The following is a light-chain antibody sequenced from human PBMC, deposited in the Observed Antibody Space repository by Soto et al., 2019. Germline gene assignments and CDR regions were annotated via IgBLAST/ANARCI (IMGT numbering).Light chain of an antibody. Sequence: EIVLTQSPGTLSLSPGERATLSCRASQSVSSNFLAWYQQKPGQPPRLLMYGASSRATSIPDRFSGSGSGTDFTLTISILEPEDFAVYYCQHYGPPRYTFGQGTKLEIK. V-gene: IGKV3-20*01. CDR3: QHYGPPRYT. J-gene: IGKJ2*01. CDR2: GAS. CDR1: QSVSSNF.